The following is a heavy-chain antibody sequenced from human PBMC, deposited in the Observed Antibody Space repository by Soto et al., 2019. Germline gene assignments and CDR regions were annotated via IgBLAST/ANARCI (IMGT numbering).Heavy chain of an antibody. CDR1: GGTFSSYA. CDR2: IIPIFGTA. J-gene: IGHJ5*02. D-gene: IGHD6-19*01. Sequence: SVKVSCKASGGTFSSYAISWVRQAPGQGLEWMGGIIPIFGTANYAQKFQGRVTITADESTSTAYMELSSLRSEDTAVYYCAGSSGWYSNWFDPWGQGTLVTVAS. CDR3: AGSSGWYSNWFDP. V-gene: IGHV1-69*13.